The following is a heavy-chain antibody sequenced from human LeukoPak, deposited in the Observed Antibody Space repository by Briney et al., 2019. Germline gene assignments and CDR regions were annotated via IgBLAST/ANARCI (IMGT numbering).Heavy chain of an antibody. CDR3: ARVERAFDI. CDR1: GYTFSSYG. CDR2: INTYNGNT. Sequence: GASVKVSCKASGYTFSSYGISWVRQAPGQGLEWMGWINTYNGNTNYAQKLQDRVTMTTDTSTSTAYMELRSLRVDDTAVYYCARVERAFDIWGQGTMVTVSS. V-gene: IGHV1-18*01. J-gene: IGHJ3*02. D-gene: IGHD1-26*01.